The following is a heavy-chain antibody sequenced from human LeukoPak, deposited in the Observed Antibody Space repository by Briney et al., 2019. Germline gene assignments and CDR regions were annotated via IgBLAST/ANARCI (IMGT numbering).Heavy chain of an antibody. J-gene: IGHJ3*02. V-gene: IGHV3-53*01. D-gene: IGHD4-17*01. CDR1: GFTVSSNY. CDR2: IYSGGST. CDR3: ARASDYAMAFDI. Sequence: GGSLRLSCAASGFTVSSNYMSWVRRAAGKGLEWVSVIYSGGSTYYADSVKGRFTISRENSKNTLYLQMNSLRAEDTAVYYCARASDYAMAFDIWGQGTMVTVSS.